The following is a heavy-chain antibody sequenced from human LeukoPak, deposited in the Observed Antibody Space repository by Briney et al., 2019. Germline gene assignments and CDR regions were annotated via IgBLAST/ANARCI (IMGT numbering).Heavy chain of an antibody. CDR1: GFTFSRYG. Sequence: GGSLRLSCAASGFTFSRYGMHWVRQAPGKGLEWLAFIRYDGTNKEYADSVKGRFTISRDNSKNTVYLLMNRLRAEDTAVYYCAKDHTLWACDRDACDICGQGTMVSVPS. CDR3: AKDHTLWACDRDACDI. J-gene: IGHJ3*02. CDR2: IRYDGTNK. D-gene: IGHD3-10*01. V-gene: IGHV3-30*02.